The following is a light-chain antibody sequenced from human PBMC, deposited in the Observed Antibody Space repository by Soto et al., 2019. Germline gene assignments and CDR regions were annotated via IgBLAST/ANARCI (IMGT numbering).Light chain of an antibody. Sequence: VVLTQCPAPMSLSPLESATLSFRASQRVSSYLAWYQQKPGQAPRLLIYGASNRATGIPDRFSGSGSGTDFTLTISRLEPEDFAVYYCQQYGSSGTFGQGTKVDI. J-gene: IGKJ1*01. CDR3: QQYGSSGT. CDR2: GAS. CDR1: QRVSSY. V-gene: IGKV3-20*01.